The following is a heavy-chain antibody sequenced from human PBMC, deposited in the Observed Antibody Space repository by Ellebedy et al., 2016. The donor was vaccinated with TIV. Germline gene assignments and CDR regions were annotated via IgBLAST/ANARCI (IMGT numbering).Heavy chain of an antibody. V-gene: IGHV3-30*18. Sequence: GESLKISXVASRIAFDLYGMHWVRQAPGRGLEWVAVISFDRGNQYYADSVQGRFTISRDNSKNTLFLQMTSLRPEDTAVYFCAKDRSKEVQWLDDPFDIWGRGTMVTVSS. D-gene: IGHD6-19*01. J-gene: IGHJ3*02. CDR3: AKDRSKEVQWLDDPFDI. CDR1: RIAFDLYG. CDR2: ISFDRGNQ.